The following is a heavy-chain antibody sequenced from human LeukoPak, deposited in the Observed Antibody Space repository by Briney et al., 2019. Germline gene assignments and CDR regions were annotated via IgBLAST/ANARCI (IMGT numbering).Heavy chain of an antibody. Sequence: ASVKVSCKTSGYTFTNYDINWVRQATGQGLEWMGWMNPNSGNTGYAQKFQGRVTMTRNTSISTAYMELSSLRSEDTTVYYCARPHCSSTDCHPPEWFDPWGQGTLVTVSS. CDR3: ARPHCSSTDCHPPEWFDP. J-gene: IGHJ5*02. D-gene: IGHD2-2*01. V-gene: IGHV1-8*01. CDR2: MNPNSGNT. CDR1: GYTFTNYD.